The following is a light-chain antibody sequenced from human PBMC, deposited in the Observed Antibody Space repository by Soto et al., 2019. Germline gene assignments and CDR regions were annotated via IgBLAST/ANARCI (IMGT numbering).Light chain of an antibody. CDR1: QSISSW. V-gene: IGKV1-5*01. CDR2: DAS. CDR3: QQYDSYLIT. Sequence: DLQITHSPYTLSASVGDRVTITCRASQSISSWLAWYQQKPGKAPKLLIYDASNLESGVPSRFSGSGSGTEFTLTISSLQPDDFATYYCQQYDSYLITFGQGTRLEIK. J-gene: IGKJ5*01.